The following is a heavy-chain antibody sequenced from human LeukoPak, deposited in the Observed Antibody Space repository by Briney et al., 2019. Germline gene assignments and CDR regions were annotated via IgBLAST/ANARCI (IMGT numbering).Heavy chain of an antibody. J-gene: IGHJ3*02. CDR3: ASTGSSWFDAFDI. CDR1: GYTFTSYD. CDR2: MNPNSGNT. Sequence: ASVKVSCKASGYTFTSYDINWVRQAAGQGLEWMGWMNPNSGNTGYAQKFQGRVTMTRNTSISTAYMELSSLRSEDTAVYYCASTGSSWFDAFDIWGQGTMVTVSS. D-gene: IGHD6-13*01. V-gene: IGHV1-8*01.